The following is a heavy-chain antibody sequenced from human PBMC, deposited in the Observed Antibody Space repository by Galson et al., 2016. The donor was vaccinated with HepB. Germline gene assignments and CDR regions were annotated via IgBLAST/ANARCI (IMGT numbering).Heavy chain of an antibody. CDR1: GFTFSSYA. V-gene: IGHV3-23*01. Sequence: SLRLSCAASGFTFSSYAMSWVRQAPGKGLEWVSGITGSGGSKYYADSVNGRFTISRDNSKNMLYLQMKSLRIDDTAVYSCAVDDVGDTGLGCWGQGTLVTVSS. J-gene: IGHJ4*02. D-gene: IGHD2-21*01. CDR3: AVDDVGDTGLGC. CDR2: ITGSGGSK.